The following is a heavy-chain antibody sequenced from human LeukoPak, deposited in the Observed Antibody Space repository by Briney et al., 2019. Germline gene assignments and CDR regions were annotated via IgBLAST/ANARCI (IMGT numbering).Heavy chain of an antibody. CDR2: ISYDGSNK. D-gene: IGHD6-19*01. J-gene: IGHJ4*02. V-gene: IGHV3-30-3*01. CDR3: ARETVAGYYFDY. CDR1: GFTFSSYA. Sequence: PGGSLRLSCAASGFTFSSYAMHWVRQAPGKGLEWVAVISYDGSNKYYADSVKGRFTISRDNTENTLYLQMNSLRAEDTAVYYCARETVAGYYFDYWGQGTLVTVSS.